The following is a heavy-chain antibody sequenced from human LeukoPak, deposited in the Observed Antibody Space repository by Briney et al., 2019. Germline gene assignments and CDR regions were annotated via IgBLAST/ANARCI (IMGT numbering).Heavy chain of an antibody. V-gene: IGHV1-18*04. Sequence: ASVEVSCKASGYAFTTYYMHWVRQAPGQGLEWMGWISAYNGNTNYAQKLQGRVTMTTDTSTSTAYMELRSLRSDDTAVYYCARDLFLERLDSSGYYSNVGYWGQGTLVTVSS. CDR2: ISAYNGNT. D-gene: IGHD3-22*01. J-gene: IGHJ4*02. CDR3: ARDLFLERLDSSGYYSNVGY. CDR1: GYAFTTYY.